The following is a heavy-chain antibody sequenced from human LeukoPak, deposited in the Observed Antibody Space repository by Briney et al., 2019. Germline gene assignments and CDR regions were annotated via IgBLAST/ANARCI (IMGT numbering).Heavy chain of an antibody. J-gene: IGHJ4*02. CDR3: ARPIHCTSGVCYDY. CDR1: GYSFTTYW. CDR2: IYTVDSST. D-gene: IGHD2-8*01. V-gene: IGHV5-51*01. Sequence: GESLKISCKGSGYSFTTYWIGWVRQIPGKGLEWMGIIYTVDSSTKISPSFEGQVTISADKSTATAYLQWSSLKASDTAMYYCARPIHCTSGVCYDYWGQGTLVTVSS.